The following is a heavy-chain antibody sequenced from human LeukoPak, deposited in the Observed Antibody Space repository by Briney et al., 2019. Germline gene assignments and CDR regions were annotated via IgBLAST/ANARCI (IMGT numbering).Heavy chain of an antibody. CDR2: VNHSGYT. CDR1: GVSFTAYY. D-gene: IGHD4-17*01. CDR3: ARQLYGSDY. Sequence: SETLSLTCDVSGVSFTAYYCSWIRHSPEKGLEWIAEVNHSGYTNYNPSLKGRVTISVDTSKNQFSLKLSSVTAADTAVYYCARQLYGSDYWGQGTLVTVSS. V-gene: IGHV4-34*01. J-gene: IGHJ4*02.